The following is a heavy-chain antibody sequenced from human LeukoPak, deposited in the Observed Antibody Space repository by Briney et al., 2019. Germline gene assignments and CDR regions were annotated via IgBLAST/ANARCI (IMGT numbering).Heavy chain of an antibody. CDR3: ARDYGRYYGSGPFDY. CDR2: IYGGGST. Sequence: GGSLRLSCAASGFTVSSNSMNWVRQAPGKGLEWVSVIYGGGSTYYAGSVKGRFTNSRDDSKNTVYLQMNNLRVEDTAVYYCARDYGRYYGSGPFDYWGQGSLVSVSS. J-gene: IGHJ4*02. D-gene: IGHD3-10*01. V-gene: IGHV3-66*01. CDR1: GFTVSSNS.